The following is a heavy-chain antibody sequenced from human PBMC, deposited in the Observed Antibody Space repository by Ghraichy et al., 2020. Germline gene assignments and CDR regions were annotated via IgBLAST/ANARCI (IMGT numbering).Heavy chain of an antibody. CDR3: ASRARDFDY. CDR1: GGTFSSYA. V-gene: IGHV1-69*04. Sequence: SVKVSCKASGGTFSSYAISWVRQAPGQGLEWMGRIIPILGIANYAQKFQGRVTIPADKSTSTAYMELSSLRSEDTAVYYCASRARDFDYWGQGTLVTVSS. D-gene: IGHD3-10*01. CDR2: IIPILGIA. J-gene: IGHJ4*02.